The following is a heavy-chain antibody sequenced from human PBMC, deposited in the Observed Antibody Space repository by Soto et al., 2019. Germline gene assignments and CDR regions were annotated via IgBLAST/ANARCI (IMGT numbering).Heavy chain of an antibody. Sequence: ASVKVSCKASGYTFTSYAMHWVRQAPGQRREWMGWINAGNGNTKYSQKFQGRVTITRDTSASTAYMELSSLRSEHTAVYYCARGITRPTPLDYWGQGTLVTVSS. V-gene: IGHV1-3*01. CDR1: GYTFTSYA. CDR2: INAGNGNT. D-gene: IGHD1-20*01. CDR3: ARGITRPTPLDY. J-gene: IGHJ4*02.